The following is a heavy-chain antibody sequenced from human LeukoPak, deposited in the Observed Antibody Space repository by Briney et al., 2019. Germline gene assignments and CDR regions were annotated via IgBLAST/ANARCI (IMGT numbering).Heavy chain of an antibody. J-gene: IGHJ4*02. D-gene: IGHD6-6*01. Sequence: ASVKVSCTASGYTFTSYDINWVRQATGQGLEWMGWMNPNSGNTGYAQKFQGRVTMTRNTSISTAYMELSSLRSEDTAVYYCARVGGSSSSPYFDYWGQGTLVTVSS. CDR3: ARVGGSSSSPYFDY. CDR2: MNPNSGNT. V-gene: IGHV1-8*01. CDR1: GYTFTSYD.